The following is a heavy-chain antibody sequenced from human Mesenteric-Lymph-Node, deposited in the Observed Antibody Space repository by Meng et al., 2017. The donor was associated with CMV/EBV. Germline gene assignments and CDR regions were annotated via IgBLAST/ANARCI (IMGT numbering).Heavy chain of an antibody. CDR3: ATERKWGTSSPDDDM. J-gene: IGHJ4*02. D-gene: IGHD1-26*01. V-gene: IGHV1-69*04. CDR1: GYTFTDYG. CDR2: IIPTLDKA. Sequence: SVKVSCKASGYTFTDYGITWVRQAPGQGLLWIGRIIPTLDKAFYAQNFQGRVTITADSSTATANMELSRLTSEDTAVYFCATERKWGTSSPDDDMWGQGTLVTVSS.